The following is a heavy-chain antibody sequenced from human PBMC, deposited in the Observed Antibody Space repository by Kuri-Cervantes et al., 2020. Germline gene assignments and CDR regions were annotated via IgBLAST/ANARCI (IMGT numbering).Heavy chain of an antibody. D-gene: IGHD2-8*01. CDR2: ISAYNGNT. CDR1: GYTFTSYD. V-gene: IGHV1-18*01. CDR3: ARSFYCTNGICPFDY. J-gene: IGHJ4*02. Sequence: ASVKVSCKASGYTFTSYDINWVRQAPGQGLEWMGWISAYNGNTNYAQKLQGRVTMTTDTSTSTAYMELRSLRSDDTAMYYCARSFYCTNGICPFDYWGQGTLVTVSS.